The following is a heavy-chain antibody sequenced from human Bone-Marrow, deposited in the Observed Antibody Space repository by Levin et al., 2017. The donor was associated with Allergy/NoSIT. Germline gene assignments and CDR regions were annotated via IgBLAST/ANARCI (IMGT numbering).Heavy chain of an antibody. CDR3: ARAVYYDSSGPVDY. Sequence: PGGSLRLSCAASGFTFSSYAMHWVRQAPGKGLEWVAVISYDGSNKYYADSVKGRFTISRDNSKNTLYLQMNSLRAEDTAVYYCARAVYYDSSGPVDYWGQGTLVTVSS. CDR2: ISYDGSNK. V-gene: IGHV3-30*04. CDR1: GFTFSSYA. J-gene: IGHJ4*02. D-gene: IGHD3-22*01.